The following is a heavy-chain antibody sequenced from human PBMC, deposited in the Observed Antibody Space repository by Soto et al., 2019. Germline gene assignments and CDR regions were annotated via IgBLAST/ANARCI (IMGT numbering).Heavy chain of an antibody. CDR2: ISYDGSNK. V-gene: IGHV3-30*19. CDR1: ESTFSSFG. CDR3: ARDENFDFWLPRDGFDI. Sequence: QVQLVESGGGVVQPGRSLRLSCATSESTFSSFGMHWVRQAPGKGLEWVAVISYDGSNKYYADSVKGRFTISRDNSKNTIYLQMNSLRADDTAVYYCARDENFDFWLPRDGFDIWGQGTMVTVSS. J-gene: IGHJ3*02. D-gene: IGHD3-3*01.